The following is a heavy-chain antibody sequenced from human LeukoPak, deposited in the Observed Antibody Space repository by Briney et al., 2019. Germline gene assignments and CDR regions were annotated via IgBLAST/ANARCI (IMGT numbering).Heavy chain of an antibody. J-gene: IGHJ5*02. CDR3: VRGGSWFDP. CDR2: IYFSGST. CDR1: GGSINPHY. Sequence: SSETLSLTCTVAGGSINPHYWSWIRQPPGKGLEWIGYIYFSGSTNYNPALKSRVTISVDTSKNQFSLKLTSVTAADTAIYYCVRGGSWFDPWGQGTLVTVSS. D-gene: IGHD3-16*01. V-gene: IGHV4-59*11.